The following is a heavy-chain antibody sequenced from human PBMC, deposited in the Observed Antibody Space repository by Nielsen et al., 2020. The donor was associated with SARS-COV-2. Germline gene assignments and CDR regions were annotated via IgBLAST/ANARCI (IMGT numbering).Heavy chain of an antibody. V-gene: IGHV5-51*01. CDR3: ARPRYSSPYDAFDI. D-gene: IGHD6-13*01. CDR1: GYIFADYW. J-gene: IGHJ3*02. Sequence: GESLKISCQASGYIFADYWIAWVRQMSGKGLEWMGIIYPGDSDTRYSPSFQGQVTISADRSINTAYLQWSSLQASDTAMYYCARPRYSSPYDAFDIWGQGTMVTVSS. CDR2: IYPGDSDT.